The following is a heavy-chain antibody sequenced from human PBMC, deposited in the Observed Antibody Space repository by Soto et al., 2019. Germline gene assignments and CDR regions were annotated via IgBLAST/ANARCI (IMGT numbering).Heavy chain of an antibody. V-gene: IGHV3-9*01. CDR3: AKDIDEYSSSSTPDY. CDR1: GFNFDDYA. J-gene: IGHJ4*02. D-gene: IGHD6-6*01. CDR2: ISWNSGSI. Sequence: DVQLVESGGGLVQPGRSLRLSCAASGFNFDDYAMHWVRQAPGKGLEWVSGISWNSGSIGYADSVKGRFTVSRDNAKNSLYLQMNSLRAEDTALYYCAKDIDEYSSSSTPDYWGQGTLVTVSS.